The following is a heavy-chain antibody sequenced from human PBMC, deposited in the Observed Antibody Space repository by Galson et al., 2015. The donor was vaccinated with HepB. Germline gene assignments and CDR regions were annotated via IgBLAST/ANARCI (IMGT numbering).Heavy chain of an antibody. CDR2: ISSNGGST. D-gene: IGHD5/OR15-5a*01. Sequence: SLRLSCAASGFTFSSYAMRWVRQAPGKGLEYVSAISSNGGSTYYVDSVKGRFTISRDNAKNTLYLQMSSLRAEDTAVYYCVKDPAPSPIEYFDLWGRGTLVTVSS. V-gene: IGHV3-64D*06. CDR3: VKDPAPSPIEYFDL. J-gene: IGHJ2*01. CDR1: GFTFSSYA.